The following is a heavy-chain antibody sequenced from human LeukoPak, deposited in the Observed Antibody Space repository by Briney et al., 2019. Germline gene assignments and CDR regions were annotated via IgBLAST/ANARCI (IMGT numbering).Heavy chain of an antibody. CDR3: ARVYYYDSSGYYPSGPFDY. CDR1: GYTFTSYG. Sequence: ASVKVSCKASGYTFTSYGISWVRQAPGQGLEWMGWISAYNGNTNYAQKLQGRVTMTTDTSTSTAYMELRSLRSDDTAVYYCARVYYYDSSGYYPSGPFDYWGQGTLVTVSS. J-gene: IGHJ4*02. D-gene: IGHD3-22*01. CDR2: ISAYNGNT. V-gene: IGHV1-18*01.